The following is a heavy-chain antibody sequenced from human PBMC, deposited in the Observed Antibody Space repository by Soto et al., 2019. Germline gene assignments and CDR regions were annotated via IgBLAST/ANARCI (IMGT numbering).Heavy chain of an antibody. CDR2: INPILGIA. CDR1: GGTFSSYT. D-gene: IGHD1-26*01. V-gene: IGHV1-69*02. CDR3: ARGYGSGSYYPLVDY. Sequence: SVKVSCKASGGTFSSYTISWVRQAPGQGLEWMGRINPILGIANYAQKFQGRVTITRDKSISTAYMELSRLRSDDTAVYYCARGYGSGSYYPLVDYWGQGTLVTVSS. J-gene: IGHJ4*02.